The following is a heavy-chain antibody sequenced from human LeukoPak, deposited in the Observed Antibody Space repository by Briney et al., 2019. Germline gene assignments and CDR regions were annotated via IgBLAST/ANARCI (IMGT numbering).Heavy chain of an antibody. CDR3: ARDCSGGSCYFAFDI. J-gene: IGHJ3*02. CDR1: GGSFSGYY. V-gene: IGHV4-34*01. Sequence: SETLSLTCAVHGGSFSGYYWSWIRQPPGKGLEWIGEINHSGSTNYNPSLKSRVTISVDTSKNQFSLKLSSVTAADTAVYYCARDCSGGSCYFAFDIWGQGTMVTVSS. CDR2: INHSGST. D-gene: IGHD2-15*01.